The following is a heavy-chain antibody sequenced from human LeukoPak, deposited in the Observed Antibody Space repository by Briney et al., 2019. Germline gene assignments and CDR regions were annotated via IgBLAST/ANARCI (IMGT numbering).Heavy chain of an antibody. V-gene: IGHV3-23*01. J-gene: IGHJ4*02. CDR1: GFTFSSYA. CDR2: ISGSGGST. D-gene: IGHD3-10*01. CDR3: AKDQTPTYYYGSGSYSPVDY. Sequence: GGSLRLSCAASGFTFSSYAMSWVRQAPGKGLEWVSAISGSGGSTYYADSVKGRFTISRDNSKNTLYLQMNSLRAEDTAVYYCAKDQTPTYYYGSGSYSPVDYWGQRTLVTVSS.